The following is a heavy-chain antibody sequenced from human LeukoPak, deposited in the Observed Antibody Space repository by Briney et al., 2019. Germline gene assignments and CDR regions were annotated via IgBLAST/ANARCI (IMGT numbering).Heavy chain of an antibody. CDR1: GSTFRSYW. CDR3: ARDGELGSAADAFDI. Sequence: GGSLRLSCAASGSTFRSYWMTWVRQYPGKGLEWVANIKQDGSETYYADSVKGRFTISRDNAKRSLYLQMNSLRAEDTAVYYCARDGELGSAADAFDIWGQGTMVTVSS. J-gene: IGHJ3*02. CDR2: IKQDGSET. D-gene: IGHD1-26*01. V-gene: IGHV3-7*01.